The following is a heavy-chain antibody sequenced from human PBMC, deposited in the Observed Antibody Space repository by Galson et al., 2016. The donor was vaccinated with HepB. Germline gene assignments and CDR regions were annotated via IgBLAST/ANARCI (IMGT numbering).Heavy chain of an antibody. J-gene: IGHJ4*02. V-gene: IGHV5-51*01. CDR2: IYPGDSET. CDR1: GYSFSSYW. Sequence: QSGAEVKKPGESLKISCKGSGYSFSSYWIGWVRQMPGKGPEWMGIIYPGDSETRYSPSFQGQVTISADKSTTTAYLQWRFLMASDTAIYCCARRGEGDSLFDYWGQGTLGAVSS. D-gene: IGHD5-18*01. CDR3: ARRGEGDSLFDY.